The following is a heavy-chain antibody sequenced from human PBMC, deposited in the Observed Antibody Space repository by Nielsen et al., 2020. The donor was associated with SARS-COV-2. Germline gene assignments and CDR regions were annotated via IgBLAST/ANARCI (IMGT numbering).Heavy chain of an antibody. J-gene: IGHJ6*02. CDR1: GGTFSSYP. CDR3: AGRIEYYGADV. V-gene: IGHV1-69*13. Sequence: SVKVSCKASGGTFSSYPISWVRQAPGQGLEWMGGIMPMSGTTNYAQKFQGRVTISADLSTTTAYMDLTSLRSEDTAVYYCAGRIEYYGADVWGQGTSVTVSS. D-gene: IGHD2-21*01. CDR2: IMPMSGTT.